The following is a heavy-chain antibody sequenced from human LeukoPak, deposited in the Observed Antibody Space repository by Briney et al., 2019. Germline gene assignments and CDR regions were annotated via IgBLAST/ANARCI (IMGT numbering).Heavy chain of an antibody. CDR3: ARDNSGSSTVLTD. V-gene: IGHV1-2*02. Sequence: GASVKVSCKASGYTFTGYYMHWVRQAPGQGLEWMGWINPNSGGTNYAQKFQGRVTMTRDTSISTAYMELSRLRSDDTAVYYCARDNSGSSTVLTDWGQGTLVTVSS. J-gene: IGHJ4*02. CDR1: GYTFTGYY. D-gene: IGHD1-26*01. CDR2: INPNSGGT.